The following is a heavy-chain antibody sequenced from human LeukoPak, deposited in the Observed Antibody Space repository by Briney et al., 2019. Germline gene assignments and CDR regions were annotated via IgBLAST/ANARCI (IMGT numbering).Heavy chain of an antibody. CDR1: GFTFSVHE. V-gene: IGHV3-48*03. D-gene: IGHD6-6*01. J-gene: IGHJ4*02. CDR2: ISDSGRTI. CDR3: ARGSHYFDF. Sequence: GGSLRLSCAASGFTFSVHEMNWVRQAPGKGLEWLSYISDSGRTIYYADSVDGRFTISRDNAKNSLFLQMNSLRVEDTAVYLCARGSHYFDFWGQGTPVTVSS.